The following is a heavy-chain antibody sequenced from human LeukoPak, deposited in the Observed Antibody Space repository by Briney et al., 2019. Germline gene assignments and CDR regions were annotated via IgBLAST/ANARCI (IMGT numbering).Heavy chain of an antibody. D-gene: IGHD3-10*01. Sequence: SETLSLTCTVSGGSISSYYWSWIRQPPGKGLEWIGYIYYSGSTNYNPSLKSRVTISVDTSKNQFSLKLSSVTAADTAVYYCAREASPGAYFDYWGQGTLVTVSS. CDR3: AREASPGAYFDY. CDR2: IYYSGST. V-gene: IGHV4-59*01. CDR1: GGSISSYY. J-gene: IGHJ4*02.